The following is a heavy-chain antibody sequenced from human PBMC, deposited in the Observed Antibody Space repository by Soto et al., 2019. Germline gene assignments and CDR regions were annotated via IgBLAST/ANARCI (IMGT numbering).Heavy chain of an antibody. J-gene: IGHJ5*02. CDR2: IDPSDSYT. CDR3: ARQDWKNNWFDP. CDR1: GYSFTSYW. V-gene: IGHV5-10-1*01. Sequence: GESLKISCKGSGYSFTSYWISWVRQMPGKGLEWMGRIDPSDSYTNYSPSFQGHVTISADKSISTAYLQWSSLKASDTAMYYCARQDWKNNWFDPWGQGTLVTVSS. D-gene: IGHD1-1*01.